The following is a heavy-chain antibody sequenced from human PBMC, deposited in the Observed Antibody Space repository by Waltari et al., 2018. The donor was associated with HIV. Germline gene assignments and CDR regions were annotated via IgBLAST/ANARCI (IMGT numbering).Heavy chain of an antibody. D-gene: IGHD2-21*02. CDR3: ARVQTCSGGDCYSGVRGWFDP. V-gene: IGHV3-53*01. J-gene: IGHJ5*02. CDR1: GFNVSNSY. CDR2: TYIGGHT. Sequence: EVQLVESGGALMQPGGSLRLSCLVSGFNVSNSYMTWVRQAPGQGLDWVSLTYIGGHTYYADSVKGRVTVSSDSSKNTLYLQMSNLRVEDTAVYYCARVQTCSGGDCYSGVRGWFDPWGQGTLVTVSS.